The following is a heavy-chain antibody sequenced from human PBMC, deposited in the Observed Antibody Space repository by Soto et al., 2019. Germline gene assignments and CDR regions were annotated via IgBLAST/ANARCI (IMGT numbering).Heavy chain of an antibody. CDR1: GFTFSSYA. CDR3: ANCRMTYYYYGMDV. D-gene: IGHD2-8*01. Sequence: GGSLRLSCAASGFTFSSYAMSWVRQAPGKGLEWVSAISGSGGSTYYADSVKGRFTISRDNSKNTLYLQMNSLRAEDTAVYYCANCRMTYYYYGMDVWGQGTRVTVSS. J-gene: IGHJ6*02. V-gene: IGHV3-23*01. CDR2: ISGSGGST.